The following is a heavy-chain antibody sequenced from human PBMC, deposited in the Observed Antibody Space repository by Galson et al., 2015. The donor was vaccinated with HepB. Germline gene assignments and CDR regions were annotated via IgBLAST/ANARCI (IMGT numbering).Heavy chain of an antibody. D-gene: IGHD6-19*01. CDR3: ARLRGVALAGTRCAFDN. V-gene: IGHV2-70*11. CDR1: GFSLSTSAMC. CDR2: IDWDDDK. Sequence: PALVKPTQTLTLTCSFSGFSLSTSAMCVSWIRKPPGKALEWLARIDWDDDKYYNPSLKTRLAISKGTSNNQVVLTMTNMDPVDTATYYCARLRGVALAGTRCAFDNWGQVTMVSGSS. J-gene: IGHJ3*02.